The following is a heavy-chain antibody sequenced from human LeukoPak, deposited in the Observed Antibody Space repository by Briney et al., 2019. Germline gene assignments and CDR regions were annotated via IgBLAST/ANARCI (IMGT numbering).Heavy chain of an antibody. CDR3: ARMKFGYCSGGSCYSDYYYYYVDV. CDR1: GGTFSSYA. D-gene: IGHD2-15*01. CDR2: IIPIFGTA. J-gene: IGHJ6*03. Sequence: ASVKVSCKASGGTFSSYAISWVRQAPGQGLEWMGGIIPIFGTANYAQKFQGRVTITADKSTSTAYMELSSLRSEDTAVYYCARMKFGYCSGGSCYSDYYYYYVDVWGKGTTVTVSS. V-gene: IGHV1-69*06.